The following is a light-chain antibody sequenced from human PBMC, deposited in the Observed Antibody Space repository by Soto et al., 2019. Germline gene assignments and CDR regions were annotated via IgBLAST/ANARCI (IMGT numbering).Light chain of an antibody. Sequence: QSVLTQPPSVSGAPGQRVTISCTGSTTNIGAGYEVHWYQQRPGTAPKLLVSGHNIWPSGVPDRFSGSKSGTSASLAISGLQAEDEADYYCQSYDNSLTGSGVFGGGTKLTVL. J-gene: IGLJ3*02. CDR2: GHN. CDR1: TTNIGAGYE. V-gene: IGLV1-40*01. CDR3: QSYDNSLTGSGV.